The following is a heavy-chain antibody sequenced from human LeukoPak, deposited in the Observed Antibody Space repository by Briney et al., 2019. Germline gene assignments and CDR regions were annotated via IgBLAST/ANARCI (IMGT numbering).Heavy chain of an antibody. CDR2: IYTSGST. J-gene: IGHJ6*03. V-gene: IGHV4-4*09. CDR3: ARAGGSSYYYYYMDV. Sequence: SETLSLTCTVSGGSISSYYWSWIRQPPGKGLEWIGYIYTSGSTNYNPSLKSRVTISVDTSKSQFSLKLSSVTAADTAVYYCARAGGSSYYYYYMDVWGKGTTVTVSS. D-gene: IGHD6-6*01. CDR1: GGSISSYY.